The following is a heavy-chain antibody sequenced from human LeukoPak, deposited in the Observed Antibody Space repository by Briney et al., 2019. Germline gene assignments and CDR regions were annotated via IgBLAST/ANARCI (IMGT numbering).Heavy chain of an antibody. CDR1: GGSFYTSDYY. V-gene: IGHV4-39*07. J-gene: IGHJ4*02. CDR2: IFYTGKT. Sequence: SETLSLTCTVSGGSFYTSDYYWGWVRQPPGKGPEWIGDIFYTGKTNYNPSLKSRVSISIDTSKNQFSLKLTSVTAADTAVYYCARVFDSWGQGTLVTVSS. CDR3: ARVFDS.